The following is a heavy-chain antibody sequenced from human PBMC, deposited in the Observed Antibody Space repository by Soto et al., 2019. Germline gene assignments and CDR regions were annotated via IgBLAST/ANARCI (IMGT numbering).Heavy chain of an antibody. Sequence: GESLKISCKGSGYSFTSYWIGWVRQMPVKGLEWMGIIYPGDSDTRYSPSFQGQVTISADKSISTAYLQWSSLKASDTAMYYCARTFSYDSSGSPAYYYGMDVWGQGTTVTVSS. CDR1: GYSFTSYW. D-gene: IGHD3-22*01. CDR2: IYPGDSDT. CDR3: ARTFSYDSSGSPAYYYGMDV. V-gene: IGHV5-51*01. J-gene: IGHJ6*02.